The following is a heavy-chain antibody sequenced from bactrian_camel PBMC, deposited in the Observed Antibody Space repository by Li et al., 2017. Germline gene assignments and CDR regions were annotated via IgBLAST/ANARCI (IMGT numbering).Heavy chain of an antibody. V-gene: IGHV3S56*01. CDR1: GPPFDDGD. J-gene: IGHJ4*01. Sequence: HVQLVESGGGSVQTGGSLRLSRTTSGPPFDDGDMGWYRQAPGNECELVATISSDGDTYYADAVKGRFTLSVDNAKTTAYLQMNSLKPEDTALYYCAAYYCPRTMLSILDTRLVDCSSHGTQVTVS. CDR2: ISSDGDT. D-gene: IGHD1*01.